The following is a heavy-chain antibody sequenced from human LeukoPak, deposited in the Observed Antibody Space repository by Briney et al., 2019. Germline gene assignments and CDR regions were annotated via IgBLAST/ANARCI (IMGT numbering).Heavy chain of an antibody. CDR2: ISGSGGST. CDR1: GFTFRQYA. Sequence: PGGSLRLSCAASGFTFRQYAMHWVRQAPGKGLEWVSAISGSGGSTYYADSVKGRFTISRDNSKNTLYLQMNSLRAEDTAVYYCAKDRFGGRDGYNFDYWGQGTLVTVSS. J-gene: IGHJ4*02. V-gene: IGHV3-23*01. CDR3: AKDRFGGRDGYNFDY. D-gene: IGHD5-24*01.